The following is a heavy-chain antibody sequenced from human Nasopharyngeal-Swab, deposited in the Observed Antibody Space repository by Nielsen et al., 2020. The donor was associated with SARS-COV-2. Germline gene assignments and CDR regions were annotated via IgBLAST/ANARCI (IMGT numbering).Heavy chain of an antibody. Sequence: ASVKVSCKASGYPFSRYTMNWVRQAPGQGLEWMGWINTNTGNPTYAQGFTGRSVFSLDTSVSTTYLQISSLKAEDTAVYYCARVNCGGDCRIDPWGQGTLVTVSS. CDR1: GYPFSRYT. CDR3: ARVNCGGDCRIDP. CDR2: INTNTGNP. J-gene: IGHJ5*02. D-gene: IGHD2-21*02. V-gene: IGHV7-4-1*02.